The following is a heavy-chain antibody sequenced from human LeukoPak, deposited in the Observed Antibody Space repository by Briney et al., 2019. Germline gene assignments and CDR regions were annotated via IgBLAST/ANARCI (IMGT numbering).Heavy chain of an antibody. J-gene: IGHJ4*02. CDR3: ARTNVYYYDSSDYYPHFDY. V-gene: IGHV1-18*01. CDR1: GYTFTSYG. D-gene: IGHD3-22*01. Sequence: ASVKVSCKASGYTFTSYGISWVRQAPGQGLEWMGWISAYNGNTNYAQKLQGRVTMTTDTSTSTAYMELRSLRSDETAAYYCARTNVYYYDSSDYYPHFDYWGQGTLVTVSS. CDR2: ISAYNGNT.